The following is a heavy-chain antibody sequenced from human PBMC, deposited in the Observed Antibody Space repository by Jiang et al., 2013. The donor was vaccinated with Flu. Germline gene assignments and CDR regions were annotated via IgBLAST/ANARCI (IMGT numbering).Heavy chain of an antibody. D-gene: IGHD6-13*01. CDR2: INPSGGST. Sequence: GAEVKKPGASVKVSCKASGGTFTSYYMHWVRQAPGQGLEWMGIINPSGGSTSYAQKFQGRVTMTRDTSTSTVYMELSSLRSEDTAVYYCARARGAAAAGVFDYWGQGTLGHRLL. J-gene: IGHJ4*02. CDR3: ARARGAAAAGVFDY. CDR1: GGTFTSYY. V-gene: IGHV1-46*03.